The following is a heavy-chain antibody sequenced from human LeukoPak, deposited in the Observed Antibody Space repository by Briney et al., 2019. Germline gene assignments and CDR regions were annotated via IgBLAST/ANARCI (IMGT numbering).Heavy chain of an antibody. J-gene: IGHJ4*02. CDR2: IYYSGST. Sequence: PSETLSLTCTVSGGSISSGDYYWSWIRQPPGKGLEWIGYIYYSGSTYYNPSLKSRVTISVDTSKNQFSLKLSSVTAADTAVYYCARVAVVPAASGYSYGLGDYWGQGTLVTVSS. CDR3: ARVAVVPAASGYSYGLGDY. V-gene: IGHV4-30-4*01. D-gene: IGHD2-2*01. CDR1: GGSISSGDYY.